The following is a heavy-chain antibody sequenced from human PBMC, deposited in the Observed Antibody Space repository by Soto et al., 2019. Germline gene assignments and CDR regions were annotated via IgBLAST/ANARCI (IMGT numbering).Heavy chain of an antibody. CDR3: ARAPTLVRGVLGWFDP. D-gene: IGHD3-10*01. CDR2: IYYSGST. V-gene: IGHV4-31*03. CDR1: GGSISSGGYY. Sequence: PSETLSLTCTVSGGSISSGGYYWSWIRQHPGKGLEWIGYIYYSGSTYYNPSLKSRVTISVDTSKNQFSLKLSSVTAADTAVYYCARAPTLVRGVLGWFDPWGQGTLVTSPQ. J-gene: IGHJ5*02.